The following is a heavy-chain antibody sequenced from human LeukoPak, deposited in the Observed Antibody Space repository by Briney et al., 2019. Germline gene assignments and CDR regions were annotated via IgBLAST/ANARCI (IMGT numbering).Heavy chain of an antibody. CDR3: ARDYGDIPPDWYYDL. CDR2: IYYSGST. V-gene: IGHV4-39*07. Sequence: SETLSLTCTVSGGSISSSSYYWGWIRQPPGKGLEWIGSIYYSGSTYYNPSLKSRVTISVDTSKNQFSLKLSSVTAADTAVYYCARDYGDIPPDWYYDLWGRGTLVTVSS. J-gene: IGHJ2*01. CDR1: GGSISSSSYY. D-gene: IGHD4-17*01.